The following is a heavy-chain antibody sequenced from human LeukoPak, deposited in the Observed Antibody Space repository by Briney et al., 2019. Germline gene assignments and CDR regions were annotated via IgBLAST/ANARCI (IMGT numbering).Heavy chain of an antibody. J-gene: IGHJ6*02. D-gene: IGHD2-2*01. CDR3: AREDIVVVPAAGGYYYGMDA. V-gene: IGHV1-18*01. CDR1: GYTFTSYG. CDR2: ISAYNGNT. Sequence: GASVKVSCKASGYTFTSYGISWVRQAPGQGLEWMGWISAYNGNTNYAQKLQGRVTMTTDTSTSTAYMELRSLRSDDTAVYYCAREDIVVVPAAGGYYYGMDAWGQGTTVTVSS.